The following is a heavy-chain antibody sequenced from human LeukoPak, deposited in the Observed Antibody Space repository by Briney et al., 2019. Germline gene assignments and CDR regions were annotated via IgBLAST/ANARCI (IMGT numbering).Heavy chain of an antibody. Sequence: GGSLRLSCAASGFTFSGYVMNWVRQAPGKGLEWVSAISGSGGTTYYADSVKGRFTISRDNSKNTLYLQMNSLRAEDTAIYYCARYLHSVYYYGMHVWGQGTTVTVSS. D-gene: IGHD3-3*02. J-gene: IGHJ6*02. CDR1: GFTFSGYV. CDR3: ARYLHSVYYYGMHV. V-gene: IGHV3-23*01. CDR2: ISGSGGTT.